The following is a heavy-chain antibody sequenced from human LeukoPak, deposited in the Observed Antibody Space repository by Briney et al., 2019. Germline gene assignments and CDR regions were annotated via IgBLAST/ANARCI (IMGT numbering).Heavy chain of an antibody. D-gene: IGHD4-17*01. J-gene: IGHJ4*02. V-gene: IGHV4-4*07. CDR3: AREDPNDYGDYVRPFDY. CDR2: TYTSGST. Sequence: SETLSLTCTVSGGSISSYYWSWIRQPAGKGLEWIGRTYTSGSTNYNPSLKSRVTMSVDTSKNQFSLKLSSVTAADTAVYYCAREDPNDYGDYVRPFDYWGQGTLVTVSS. CDR1: GGSISSYY.